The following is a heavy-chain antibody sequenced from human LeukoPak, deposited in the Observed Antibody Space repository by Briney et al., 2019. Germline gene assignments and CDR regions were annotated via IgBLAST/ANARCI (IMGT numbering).Heavy chain of an antibody. V-gene: IGHV4-61*02. CDR2: IYTSGST. CDR3: ARQQWLEFDAFDI. Sequence: SETLSLTCTVSGGSISSGSYYWSWIRQPAGKGLEWIGRIYTSGSTNYNPSLKSRVTISVDTSKNQFSLKLSSVTAADTAVYYCARQQWLEFDAFDIWGQGTMVTVSS. J-gene: IGHJ3*02. CDR1: GGSISSGSYY. D-gene: IGHD6-19*01.